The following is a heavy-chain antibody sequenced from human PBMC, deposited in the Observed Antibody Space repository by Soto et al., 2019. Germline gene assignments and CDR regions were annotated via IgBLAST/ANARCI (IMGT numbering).Heavy chain of an antibody. Sequence: SETLSLTCTVSGASVSGGTSYWSWIRQPPGKGLEWIANTYYRGSTMSNPSLKSRVTISMDTSKNQFSLKLTSLTAADTALYFCARDLGKLYPPGHNYFDQWGQGTLVTVSS. CDR3: ARDLGKLYPPGHNYFDQ. V-gene: IGHV4-61*01. CDR1: GASVSGGTSY. CDR2: TYYRGST. D-gene: IGHD2-2*02. J-gene: IGHJ4*02.